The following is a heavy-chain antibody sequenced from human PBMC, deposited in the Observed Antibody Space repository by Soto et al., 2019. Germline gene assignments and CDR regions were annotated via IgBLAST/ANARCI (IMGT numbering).Heavy chain of an antibody. V-gene: IGHV1-8*01. CDR2: MNPNSGNT. D-gene: IGHD2-2*01. CDR3: ARGLDCSSTSCHSA. J-gene: IGHJ5*02. Sequence: ASVKVSCKASGYTFTSYDINWVRQATGQGLEWMGWMNPNSGNTGYAQKFQGRVTMTRNTSISTAYMELSSLRSEDTAVYYCARGLDCSSTSCHSAWGQGTLVTGLL. CDR1: GYTFTSYD.